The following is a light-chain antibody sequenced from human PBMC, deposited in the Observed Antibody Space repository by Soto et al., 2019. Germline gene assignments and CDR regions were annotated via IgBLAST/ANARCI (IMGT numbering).Light chain of an antibody. CDR2: VAS. Sequence: EIVLTQSPGTLSLSPGERATLSCRASQSVSRNYLAWYQQKSGQAPRLLIYVASSRAPGIPDRFSGSGSGTDFTLTISRLEPEDFAVYYCHQYGSAPYTFGQGTKLEIK. V-gene: IGKV3-20*01. J-gene: IGKJ2*01. CDR1: QSVSRNY. CDR3: HQYGSAPYT.